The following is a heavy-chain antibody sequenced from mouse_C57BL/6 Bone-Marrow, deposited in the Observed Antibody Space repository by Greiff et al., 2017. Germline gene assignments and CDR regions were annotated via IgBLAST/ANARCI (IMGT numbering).Heavy chain of an antibody. CDR2: IYWDDDN. CDR3: ARSWDYGSTYYFDY. Sequence: QVTLKVSGPGILQSSQTLSLTCSFSGFSLSTSGMGVSWIRQPSGKGLEWLAHIYWDDDNSYNPSLKSRLTISKDTSRNQVFLKITSVNTADTATYCCARSWDYGSTYYFDYWGQGTTRTVSS. J-gene: IGHJ2*01. D-gene: IGHD1-1*01. CDR1: GFSLSTSGMG. V-gene: IGHV8-12*01.